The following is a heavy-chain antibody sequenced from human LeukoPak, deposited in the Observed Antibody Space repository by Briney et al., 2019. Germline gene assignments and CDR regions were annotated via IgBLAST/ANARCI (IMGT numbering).Heavy chain of an antibody. CDR1: AYTFTRYY. V-gene: IGHV1-46*01. J-gene: IGHJ6*02. D-gene: IGHD4-23*01. CDR2: INPGNGGT. Sequence: GASVKVSCKASAYTFTRYYIHWVRQAPGEGLDWMGVINPGNGGTTYAQKFQGRVTMTRDTSTSTVYMEMSSLRSEDTAVYYCARWVGGMDVWGQGTTVTVSS. CDR3: ARWVGGMDV.